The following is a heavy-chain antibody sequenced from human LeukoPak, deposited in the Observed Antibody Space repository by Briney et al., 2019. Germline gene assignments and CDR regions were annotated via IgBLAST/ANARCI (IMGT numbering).Heavy chain of an antibody. J-gene: IGHJ4*02. Sequence: SETLSLTCSVSGYSISSGYYWGWIRQSPGKGLEWIGSIYHSGSTYYNPSLKSRVTISVDTSKNQFSLKLSSVTAADTAVYYCARAGDRSSSAYWGQGTLVTVSS. CDR3: ARAGDRSSSAY. V-gene: IGHV4-38-2*02. CDR1: GYSISSGYY. CDR2: IYHSGST. D-gene: IGHD6-6*01.